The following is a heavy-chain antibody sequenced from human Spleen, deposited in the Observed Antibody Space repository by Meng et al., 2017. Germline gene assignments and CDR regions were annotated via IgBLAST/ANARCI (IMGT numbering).Heavy chain of an antibody. CDR2: IDHTTSA. Sequence: ASGMLTPSVTISLTVYVYGGSCSGDTWTGIRQAPGMGLEWIGEIDHTTSANYNPSLKSRLTISIDTSKNQFSLKLNSVTAADTAVYYCARGAGWYPSWGQGTLVTVSS. CDR3: ARGAGWYPS. V-gene: IGHV4-34*01. J-gene: IGHJ5*02. D-gene: IGHD6-19*01. CDR1: GGSCSGDT.